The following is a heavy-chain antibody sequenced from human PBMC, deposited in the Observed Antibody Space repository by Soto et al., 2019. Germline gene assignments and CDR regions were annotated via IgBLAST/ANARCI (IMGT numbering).Heavy chain of an antibody. J-gene: IGHJ4*02. CDR2: IYYSGST. CDR3: ARDNRGTFDY. Sequence: PSETLSLTCTVSGGSISSGDYYWSWIRQPPGKGLEWIGYIYYSGSTYYNPSLKSRVTISVDTSKNSLSLQMNSLRAEDTAVYFCARDNRGTFDYWGQGALVTVSS. D-gene: IGHD7-27*01. CDR1: GGSISSGDYY. V-gene: IGHV4-30-4*01.